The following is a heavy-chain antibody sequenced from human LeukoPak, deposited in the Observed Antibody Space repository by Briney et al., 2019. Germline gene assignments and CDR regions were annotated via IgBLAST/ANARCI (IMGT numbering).Heavy chain of an antibody. Sequence: PGRSLRLSCAASGFSFDDYAMHWVRQAPGKGLEWVSGITWNSGSTGYADSVKGRFAISRGNAKNSLFVQMNSLRAEDTALYYCAKDACSGTSCSFDYWGQGTLVTVSS. CDR1: GFSFDDYA. CDR3: AKDACSGTSCSFDY. CDR2: ITWNSGST. D-gene: IGHD2-2*01. J-gene: IGHJ4*02. V-gene: IGHV3-9*01.